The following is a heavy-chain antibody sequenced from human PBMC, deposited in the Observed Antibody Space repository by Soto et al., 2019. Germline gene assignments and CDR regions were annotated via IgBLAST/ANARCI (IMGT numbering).Heavy chain of an antibody. D-gene: IGHD2-15*01. CDR2: IIPIFGTA. CDR3: ARDRGYCSGGSCSNWFDP. J-gene: IGHJ5*02. Sequence: SVKVSCKASGGTFSSYAISWVRQAPGQGLEWMGGIIPIFGTANYAQKFQGRVTITADESTSTAYMELSSLRSEDTAVYYCARDRGYCSGGSCSNWFDPWGQGTLVTVSS. V-gene: IGHV1-69*13. CDR1: GGTFSSYA.